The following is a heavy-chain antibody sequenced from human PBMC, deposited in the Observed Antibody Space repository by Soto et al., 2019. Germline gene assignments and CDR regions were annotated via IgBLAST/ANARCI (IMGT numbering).Heavy chain of an antibody. CDR3: ARSTTVTTPYYFDY. D-gene: IGHD4-17*01. J-gene: IGHJ4*02. V-gene: IGHV3-21*01. Sequence: EVQLVESGGGLVKPGGSLRLSCAASGFTFSSYSMNWVRQAPGKGLEWVSSISSSSSYIYYADSVKGRFTISRDNAKNSLYLQMNSLRAEDTAVYYCARSTTVTTPYYFDYWGQGTLVTVSS. CDR1: GFTFSSYS. CDR2: ISSSSSYI.